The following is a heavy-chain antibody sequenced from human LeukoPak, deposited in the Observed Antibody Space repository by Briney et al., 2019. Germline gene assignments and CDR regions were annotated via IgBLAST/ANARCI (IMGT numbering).Heavy chain of an antibody. CDR3: ARASYSYGYSFDY. D-gene: IGHD5-18*01. Sequence: GGSLRLSCAASGFTFSSYWMSWVRQAPGKGLEWVANIKQDGSEKYYVDSVKGRFTISRDNAKNSLYLQMNSLRAEDTAVYYRARASYSYGYSFDYWGQGTLVTVSS. J-gene: IGHJ4*02. V-gene: IGHV3-7*03. CDR1: GFTFSSYW. CDR2: IKQDGSEK.